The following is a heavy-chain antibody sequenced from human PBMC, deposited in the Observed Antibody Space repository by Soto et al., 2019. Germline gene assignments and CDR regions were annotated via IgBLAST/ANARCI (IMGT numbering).Heavy chain of an antibody. D-gene: IGHD5-18*01. CDR2: INPFDGSR. V-gene: IGHV1-46*01. J-gene: IGHJ4*02. CDR3: ARSGYSYGPNPLLY. CDR1: GYIFTSYY. Sequence: VKVSCKASGYIFTSYYIHWVRQAPGQGLEWMGWINPFDGSRMFAQSFQGRVTMTRDTSTSTVYMEVSSLRSEDTAVYYCARSGYSYGPNPLLYWGQGTLVTVSS.